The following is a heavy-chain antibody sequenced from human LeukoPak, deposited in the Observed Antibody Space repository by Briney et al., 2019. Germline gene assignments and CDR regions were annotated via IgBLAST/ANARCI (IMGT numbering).Heavy chain of an antibody. CDR2: ISAYNGNT. J-gene: IGHJ6*03. Sequence: ASVKVSCKASGYTFTSYGISWVRQAPGQGLEWMGWISAYNGNTNYAQKLQGRVTMTTDTSTSTAYMELRSLRSDDTAVYYCARVTYYDILTGYYTSYYYYYYTDVWGKGTTVTVSS. D-gene: IGHD3-9*01. CDR1: GYTFTSYG. CDR3: ARVTYYDILTGYYTSYYYYYYTDV. V-gene: IGHV1-18*01.